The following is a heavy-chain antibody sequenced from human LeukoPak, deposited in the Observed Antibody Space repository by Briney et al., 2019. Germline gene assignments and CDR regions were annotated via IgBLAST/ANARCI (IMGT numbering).Heavy chain of an antibody. D-gene: IGHD3-9*01. CDR3: TRGNILGHSEWFHSAGDS. CDR2: VNTVNGYA. CDR1: GYTFTGYY. V-gene: IGHV1-8*02. J-gene: IGHJ5*01. Sequence: ASVKVSCKASGYTFTGYYMHWVRQATGQGLEWMGWVNTVNGYAGYGQKFQGRVTMTRDTSMNTAYMELSSLRSDDTAVYYCTRGNILGHSEWFHSAGDSWGQGTLVTVSS.